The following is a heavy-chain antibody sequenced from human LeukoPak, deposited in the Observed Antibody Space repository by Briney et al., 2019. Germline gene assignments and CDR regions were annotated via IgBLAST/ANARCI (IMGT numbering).Heavy chain of an antibody. CDR2: LSSDGVTK. CDR1: GFTFSSYA. D-gene: IGHD6-13*01. J-gene: IGHJ1*01. Sequence: PGRSLRLSCVASGFTFSSYAMHWVRQAPGKGLEWVAVLSSDGVTKYFADSVKGRFTMSRDNSQNTLYLQMNSLRPEDTAVHYCARGGTSTWYGYFHHWGQGTLVTVSS. CDR3: ARGGTSTWYGYFHH. V-gene: IGHV3-30-3*01.